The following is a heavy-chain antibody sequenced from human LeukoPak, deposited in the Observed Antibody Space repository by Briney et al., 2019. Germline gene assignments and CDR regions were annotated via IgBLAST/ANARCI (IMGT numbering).Heavy chain of an antibody. CDR3: ARTTEGYAGGPGYSYYYYMDV. D-gene: IGHD5-12*01. CDR2: INHSGST. Sequence: SETLSLTCAVYGGCFSGYYWSWIRQSPGKGLEWIGEINHSGSTNYNPSLKSRVTISVDTSKNQVSLKLRSVTAADTAVYYCARTTEGYAGGPGYSYYYYMDVWGKGTTVTISS. V-gene: IGHV4-34*01. J-gene: IGHJ6*03. CDR1: GGCFSGYY.